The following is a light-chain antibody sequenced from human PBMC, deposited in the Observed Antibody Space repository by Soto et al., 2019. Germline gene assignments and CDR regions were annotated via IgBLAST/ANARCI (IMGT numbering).Light chain of an antibody. CDR3: QQYNNWLA. J-gene: IGKJ2*01. Sequence: EIVMTQSPATLSVSPGERATLSCRARQNGNNNLAWYQQKPGQAPTLLIYGASTRATGIPARFSGSGSGTEFTLTISSLQSEDFAVYYCQQYNNWLAVGQGTKLEIQ. CDR1: QNGNNN. V-gene: IGKV3-15*01. CDR2: GAS.